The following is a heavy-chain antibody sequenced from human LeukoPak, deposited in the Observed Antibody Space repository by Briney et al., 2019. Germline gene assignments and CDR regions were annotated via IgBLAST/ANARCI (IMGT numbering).Heavy chain of an antibody. CDR2: INHSGST. Sequence: KASETLSLTCAVYGGSFSGYYWSWIRQPPGRGLEWIGEINHSGSTNYNPSLKSRVTISVDKSKNQFSLKLSSVTAADTAVYYCARDTKSNLDYWGQGTLVTVSS. CDR1: GGSFSGYY. J-gene: IGHJ4*02. CDR3: ARDTKSNLDY. V-gene: IGHV4-34*01. D-gene: IGHD2-2*01.